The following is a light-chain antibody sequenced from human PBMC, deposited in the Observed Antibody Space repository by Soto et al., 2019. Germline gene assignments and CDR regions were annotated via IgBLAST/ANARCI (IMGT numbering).Light chain of an antibody. CDR3: RSYTSSSTLV. J-gene: IGLJ2*01. CDR2: EVS. V-gene: IGLV2-14*01. Sequence: QSALTQPASVSGSPGQSITISCTGTNSDVGGYHYVSWYQQHPGKAPKLMIYEVSDRPSGVSNRFSGSKSGNTASLTISGLHAEYEADYYCRSYTSSSTLVFGGGTKVTVL. CDR1: NSDVGGYHY.